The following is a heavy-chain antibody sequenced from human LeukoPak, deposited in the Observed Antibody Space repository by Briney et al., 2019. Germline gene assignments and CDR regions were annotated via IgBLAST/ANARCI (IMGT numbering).Heavy chain of an antibody. CDR3: ARGWGSGTYRDAFDI. CDR2: INHSGST. CDR1: GGSFSGYY. V-gene: IGHV4-34*01. Sequence: SETLSLTCAVYGGSFSGYYWSWICQPPGKGLEWIGEINHSGSTNYNPSLKSRVTISVDASKHHFSLKLSSVTAADTAVYYCARGWGSGTYRDAFDIWGQGTMVTVSS. J-gene: IGHJ3*02. D-gene: IGHD1-26*01.